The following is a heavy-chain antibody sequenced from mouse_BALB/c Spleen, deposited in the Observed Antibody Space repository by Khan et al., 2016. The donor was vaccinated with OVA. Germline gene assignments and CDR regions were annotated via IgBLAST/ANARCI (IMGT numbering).Heavy chain of an antibody. CDR1: GYTFTNYG. D-gene: IGHD2-10*01. J-gene: IGHJ4*01. CDR2: INTYTGEP. CDR3: ANPPYSSYTLEH. V-gene: IGHV9-3-1*01. Sequence: QIQLVQSGPELKKPGETVKISCKASGYTFTNYGMNWVKQSPGKALKWMGWINTYTGEPTYADDFKGRFAFSLETSANTAYLQINNLKNEDTATYFCANPPYSSYTLEHWGQGTSVTVSS.